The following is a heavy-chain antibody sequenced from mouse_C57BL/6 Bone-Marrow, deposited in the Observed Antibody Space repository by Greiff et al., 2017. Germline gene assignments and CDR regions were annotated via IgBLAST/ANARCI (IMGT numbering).Heavy chain of an antibody. D-gene: IGHD1-1*01. V-gene: IGHV2-2*01. CDR1: GFSLTSFG. J-gene: IGHJ3*01. CDR2: LWSGGST. CDR3: ARNRDYAWFAY. Sequence: QVHVKQSGPGLVQPSQSLSITCTVSGFSLTSFGVHWVRQSPGKGLELLGVLWSGGSTDSNAAFISRLSISKYNSKSHVFFKMNSLQADDKAIDYCARNRDYAWFAYWGQGTLVTVSA.